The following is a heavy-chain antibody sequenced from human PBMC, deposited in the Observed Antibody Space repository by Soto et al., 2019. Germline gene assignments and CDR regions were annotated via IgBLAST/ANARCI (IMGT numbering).Heavy chain of an antibody. CDR3: AREYGAGSYFSDY. D-gene: IGHD3-10*01. CDR1: GFTVSSNF. J-gene: IGHJ4*02. V-gene: IGHV3-53*01. Sequence: EVQLVESGGGLMQPGGSLRLSCAASGFTVSSNFMTWVRQAPGKGLEWVSSSYSGGNSYYADSVKGRFTISRDDFKNTLYLQMNSLRAEDTAVYFCAREYGAGSYFSDYWGQGALVTVSS. CDR2: SYSGGNS.